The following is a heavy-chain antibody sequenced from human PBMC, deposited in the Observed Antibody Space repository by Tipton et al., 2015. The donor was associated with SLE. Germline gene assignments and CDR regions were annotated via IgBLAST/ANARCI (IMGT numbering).Heavy chain of an antibody. V-gene: IGHV4-61*02. CDR3: ARDLRAIGDRFDP. Sequence: LRLSCTVSGGSISSGFYYWSWIRQPAGKALEWIGRIYVSGSTNYNPSLKSRVTMSVDVSKNQFSLKLSSVTAADTAVYYCARDLRAIGDRFDPWGQGALVTVSS. D-gene: IGHD3-16*01. CDR2: IYVSGST. J-gene: IGHJ5*02. CDR1: GGSISSGFYY.